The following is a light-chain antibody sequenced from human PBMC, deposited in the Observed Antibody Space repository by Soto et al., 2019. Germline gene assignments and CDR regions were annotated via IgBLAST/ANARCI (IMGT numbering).Light chain of an antibody. Sequence: DVVMTQSPLSLPVTLGKPASISCRSSQSLAYIDGNTYLNWFHQRPGQSPRRLIYQVSTRDSGVPDRFSGSGSGTEFTLKISRWEAADVGVYYCMQDTHWPPCTFGQGTKLEIK. V-gene: IGKV2-30*01. CDR1: QSLAYIDGNTY. CDR2: QVS. J-gene: IGKJ2*02. CDR3: MQDTHWPPCT.